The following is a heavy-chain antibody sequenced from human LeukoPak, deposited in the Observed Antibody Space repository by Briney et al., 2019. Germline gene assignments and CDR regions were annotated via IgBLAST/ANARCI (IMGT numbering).Heavy chain of an antibody. CDR2: IFPGDSDT. V-gene: IGHV5-51*01. Sequence: GESLKISCKGSGSSFTSYWIGWVRQMPGKGLEWMGIIFPGDSDTRYSPSFQGQVTISADESISTAYLQWSSLKASDTAMYYCARRPGYSYGFDAFDIWGQGTMVSVSS. CDR3: ARRPGYSYGFDAFDI. J-gene: IGHJ3*02. CDR1: GSSFTSYW. D-gene: IGHD5-18*01.